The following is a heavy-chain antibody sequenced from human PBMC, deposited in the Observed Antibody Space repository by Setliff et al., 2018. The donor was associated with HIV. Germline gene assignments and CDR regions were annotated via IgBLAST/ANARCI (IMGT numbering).Heavy chain of an antibody. J-gene: IGHJ4*02. CDR3: VRDDYGYNGKGFDY. V-gene: IGHV4-38-2*02. CDR1: GYSISSGYY. CDR2: IYHSGST. Sequence: PSETLSLTCAVSGYSISSGYYWGWIRQPPGKGLEWIGSIYHSGSTYDSPSLKSRVTISVDTSKNQFSLKLSSVTAADTAVYYCVRDDYGYNGKGFDYWGPGTLVTVSS. D-gene: IGHD4-17*01.